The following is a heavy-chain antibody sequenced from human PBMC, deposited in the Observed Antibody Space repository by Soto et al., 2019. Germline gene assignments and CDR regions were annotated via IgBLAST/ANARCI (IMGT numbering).Heavy chain of an antibody. CDR3: ARGRIVGATTGWFDP. J-gene: IGHJ5*02. CDR1: GGSFSGYY. V-gene: IGHV4-34*01. Sequence: QVQLQQWGAGLLKPSETLSLTCAVYGGSFSGYYWSWIRQPPGKGLEWIGEINHSGSTNYNPSLKSRVTISVDTSKNQFSMKLSSVTAADKSVYYCARGRIVGATTGWFDPWGQGTLVTVSS. CDR2: INHSGST. D-gene: IGHD1-26*01.